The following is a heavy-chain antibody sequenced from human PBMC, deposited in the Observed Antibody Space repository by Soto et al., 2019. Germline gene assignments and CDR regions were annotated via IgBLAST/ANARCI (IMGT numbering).Heavy chain of an antibody. J-gene: IGHJ4*02. D-gene: IGHD3-3*01. CDR1: GFTFSSYA. Sequence: EVQLLESGGGLVQPGGSLRLSCAASGFTFSSYAMSWVRQAPGKGLEWVSAISGSGGSTYYADSVKGRFTISRDNSKNTLDLQMNSLRAEDTAVYYCAKDRRYDFWSGYLDYWGQGTLVTVSS. CDR2: ISGSGGST. V-gene: IGHV3-23*01. CDR3: AKDRRYDFWSGYLDY.